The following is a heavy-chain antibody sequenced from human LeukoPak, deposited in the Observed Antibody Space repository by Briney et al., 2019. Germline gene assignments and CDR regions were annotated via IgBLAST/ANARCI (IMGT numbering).Heavy chain of an antibody. CDR2: ISAYNGNT. Sequence: ASVKVSCKASGYTFTSYGISWVRQAPGQGLEWMGWISAYNGNTNYAQKLQGRVTMTTDTSTSTAYMELRSLRSDDTAVYYCARDLSRAAAGTGWFDPWGPGTLVTVSS. V-gene: IGHV1-18*04. J-gene: IGHJ5*02. CDR3: ARDLSRAAAGTGWFDP. D-gene: IGHD6-13*01. CDR1: GYTFTSYG.